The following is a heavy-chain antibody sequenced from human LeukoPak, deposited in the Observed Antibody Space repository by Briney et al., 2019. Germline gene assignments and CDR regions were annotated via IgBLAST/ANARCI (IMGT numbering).Heavy chain of an antibody. D-gene: IGHD3-10*01. CDR3: ARGFYYYASGSYNGHDTVDY. V-gene: IGHV3-21*01. Sequence: SGGSLRLSCAASGSTFSYYTMNWVRQAPGKGLEWVSSISSSSSYLYYADSVMGRFTISRDNAKNSLYLQMNSLRAEDTALYYCARGFYYYASGSYNGHDTVDYWGQGTLVSVSS. J-gene: IGHJ4*02. CDR2: ISSSSSYL. CDR1: GSTFSYYT.